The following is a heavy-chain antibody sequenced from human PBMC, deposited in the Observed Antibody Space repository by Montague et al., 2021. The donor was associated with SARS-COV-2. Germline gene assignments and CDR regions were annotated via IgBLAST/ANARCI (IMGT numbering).Heavy chain of an antibody. CDR2: ISHSGST. D-gene: IGHD3-16*01. J-gene: IGHJ3*02. CDR1: GDSISGYY. CDR3: ARGEPLGAEDAFDI. Sequence: SETLSLTCAVSGDSISGYYWTWIRQSPGKGLEWIGYISHSGSTTYNPSLKSRVTISGDTSKNQFSLKLRSVTAADTAVYYCARGEPLGAEDAFDIWAQGTLVPAPS. V-gene: IGHV4-59*01.